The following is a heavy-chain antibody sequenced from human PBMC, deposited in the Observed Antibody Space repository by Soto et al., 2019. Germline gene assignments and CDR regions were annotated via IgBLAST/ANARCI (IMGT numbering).Heavy chain of an antibody. Sequence: GGSMRISIASSRYTFHDSALHWFRQAPGKGLEWVSGISGDGGSKVYADSVKGPFTISRDNAKNSLNLQMNRLRAEDTAVYSCARGGCWLVPFDYWGQGTLVTVSS. CDR3: ARGGCWLVPFDY. D-gene: IGHD6-19*01. V-gene: IGHV3-9*01. J-gene: IGHJ4*02. CDR2: ISGDGGSK. CDR1: RYTFHDSA.